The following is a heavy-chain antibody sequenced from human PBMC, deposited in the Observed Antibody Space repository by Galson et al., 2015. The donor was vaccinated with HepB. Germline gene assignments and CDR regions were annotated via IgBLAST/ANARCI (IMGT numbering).Heavy chain of an antibody. CDR2: ISYDETNT. J-gene: IGHJ6*02. V-gene: IGHV3-30*18. Sequence: SLRLSCAASGFIFRSYGMHWVRQAPGKGLEWVAVISYDETNTYYGGSVKGRFTISRDNSKNTLYLQMNSLRAEDTAVYYCAKAGSHGMDVWGQGTTVTVSS. CDR1: GFIFRSYG. CDR3: AKAGSHGMDV. D-gene: IGHD1-1*01.